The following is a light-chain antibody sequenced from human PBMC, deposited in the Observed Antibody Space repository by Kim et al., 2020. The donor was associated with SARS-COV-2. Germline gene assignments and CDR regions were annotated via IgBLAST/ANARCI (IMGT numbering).Light chain of an antibody. V-gene: IGKV1-8*01. CDR2: AAS. CDR3: QQYYSYPLT. Sequence: AIQMTQSPSSFSASTGDRVTITCRASQGISSYLAWYQQKPGKAPKLLIYAASTLQGGVPSRFSGSGSGTDFTLTISSLQSEDFATYYCQQYYSYPLTFGQGTKVDIK. CDR1: QGISSY. J-gene: IGKJ1*01.